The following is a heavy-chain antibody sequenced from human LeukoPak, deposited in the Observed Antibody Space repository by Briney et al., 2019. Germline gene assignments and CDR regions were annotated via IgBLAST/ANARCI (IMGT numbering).Heavy chain of an antibody. D-gene: IGHD3-22*01. CDR3: AKRSITMIVVVDWDWYFDL. CDR2: IRYDGSNK. J-gene: IGHJ2*01. CDR1: GFTFSSYA. V-gene: IGHV3-30*02. Sequence: PGGSLRLSCAASGFTFSSYAMSWVRQAPGKGLEWVAFIRYDGSNKYYADSVKGRSTISRDNSKNTLYLQMNSLRAEDTAVYYCAKRSITMIVVVDWDWYFDLWGRGTLVTVSS.